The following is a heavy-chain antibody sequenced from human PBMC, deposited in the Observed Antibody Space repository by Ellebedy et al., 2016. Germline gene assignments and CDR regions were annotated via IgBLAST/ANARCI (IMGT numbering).Heavy chain of an antibody. J-gene: IGHJ4*02. D-gene: IGHD1-26*01. CDR2: INLNTGGT. CDR1: GYTFTDYY. Sequence: ASVKVSCKASGYTFTDYYTHWVRQAPGQGLQWMAWINLNTGGTKYAQKFQGRVTVTRDTAISTAYMELTSLTSDDTAVYYCARDHSAADLDYWGLGTLVTVSS. V-gene: IGHV1-2*02. CDR3: ARDHSAADLDY.